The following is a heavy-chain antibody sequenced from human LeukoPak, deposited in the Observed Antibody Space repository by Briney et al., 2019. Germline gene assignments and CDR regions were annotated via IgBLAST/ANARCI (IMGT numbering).Heavy chain of an antibody. D-gene: IGHD1-26*01. Sequence: GGSLRLSCAASGFTFSDYYMSWIRPAPGRGLEGVSYISSSGSTIYYADSVKGRLPISRDNAKNSLYLQMNSLRAEDTAVYYCARGSIRGSYDFDYWGQGTLVTVSS. V-gene: IGHV3-11*04. CDR3: ARGSIRGSYDFDY. CDR2: ISSSGSTI. CDR1: GFTFSDYY. J-gene: IGHJ4*02.